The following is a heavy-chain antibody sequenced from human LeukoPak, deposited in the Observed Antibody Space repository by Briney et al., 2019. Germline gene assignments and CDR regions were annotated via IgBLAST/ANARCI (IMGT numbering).Heavy chain of an antibody. D-gene: IGHD3-10*01. J-gene: IGHJ6*02. CDR3: ARPARITMVRGAPGYGMDV. V-gene: IGHV4-34*01. Sequence: SETLSLTCAVYGGSFSGYYWSWTRQPPGKGLEWIGEINHSGSTNYNPSLKSRVTISVDTSKNQFSLKLSSVTAADTAVYYCARPARITMVRGAPGYGMDVWGQGTTVTVSS. CDR2: INHSGST. CDR1: GGSFSGYY.